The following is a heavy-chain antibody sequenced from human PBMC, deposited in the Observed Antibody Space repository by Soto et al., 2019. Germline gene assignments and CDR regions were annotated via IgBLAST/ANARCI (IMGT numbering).Heavy chain of an antibody. CDR3: ARDHVVAAAGTCFDH. V-gene: IGHV3-30*03. CDR2: ISYDGSNK. D-gene: IGHD6-13*01. Sequence: QVQLVESGGGVVQPGRSLRLSCAASGFTFSSYGMHWVRQAPGKGLEWVAVISYDGSNKYYADSVKGRFTISRDNSKNTLSLQMNSLRAEDSAVYYCARDHVVAAAGTCFDHWGQGTLVTVPS. CDR1: GFTFSSYG. J-gene: IGHJ4*02.